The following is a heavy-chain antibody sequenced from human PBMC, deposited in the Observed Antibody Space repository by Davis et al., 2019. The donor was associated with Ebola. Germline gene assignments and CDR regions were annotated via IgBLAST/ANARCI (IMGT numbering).Heavy chain of an antibody. Sequence: SETLSLTCAVYGGSFSGYYWSWIRQPPGKGLEWIGEIYHSGSTNYNPSLKSRVTISVDKSKNQFSLKLSSVTAADTAVYYCARSMITFGGVINWGQGTLVTVSS. V-gene: IGHV4-34*01. J-gene: IGHJ4*02. CDR2: IYHSGST. CDR1: GGSFSGYY. CDR3: ARSMITFGGVIN. D-gene: IGHD3-16*01.